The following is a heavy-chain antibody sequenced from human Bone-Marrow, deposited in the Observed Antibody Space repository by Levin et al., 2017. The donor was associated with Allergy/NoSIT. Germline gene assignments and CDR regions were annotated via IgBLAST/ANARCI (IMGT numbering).Heavy chain of an antibody. J-gene: IGHJ6*02. CDR3: AKERERYCTGGSCSYGLDV. CDR1: GFRFSDYG. CDR2: ISVSGGSR. Sequence: PGGSLRLSCAASGFRFSDYGMTWVRQAPGKGLEWVSIISVSGGSRYYADSVKGRFTISRDTPRNMLYLQMNSLRGDDTAVYYCAKERERYCTGGSCSYGLDVWGQGTTVTVSS. V-gene: IGHV3-23*01. D-gene: IGHD2-8*02.